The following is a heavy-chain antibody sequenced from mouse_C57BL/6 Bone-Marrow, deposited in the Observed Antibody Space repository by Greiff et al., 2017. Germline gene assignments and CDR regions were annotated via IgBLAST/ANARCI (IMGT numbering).Heavy chain of an antibody. D-gene: IGHD2-1*01. J-gene: IGHJ4*01. CDR2: INPSTGGT. Sequence: SGPELVKPGASVKISCKASGYSFTGYYMNWVKQSPEKSLEWIGEINPSTGGTTYNQKFKAKATLTVDKSSSTAYMQLKSLTSEDSAVYYCAQLLSYAMDYWGQGTSVTVSS. CDR3: AQLLSYAMDY. V-gene: IGHV1-42*01. CDR1: GYSFTGYY.